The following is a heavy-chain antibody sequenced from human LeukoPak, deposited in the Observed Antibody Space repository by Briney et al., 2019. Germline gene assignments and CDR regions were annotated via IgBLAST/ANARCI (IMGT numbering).Heavy chain of an antibody. CDR1: GFIFSSYS. CDR3: ARDQWLGDYYGMDV. CDR2: ISSVGGDYI. Sequence: PGGSLRLSCAASGFIFSSYSMNWVRQAPGKGLEGVSSISSVGGDYIYYAASVTGRFSISRDNAKNSLYLQMNSLSAEDTAVYYCARDQWLGDYYGMDVWGQGTTVTVSS. V-gene: IGHV3-21*01. J-gene: IGHJ6*02. D-gene: IGHD6-19*01.